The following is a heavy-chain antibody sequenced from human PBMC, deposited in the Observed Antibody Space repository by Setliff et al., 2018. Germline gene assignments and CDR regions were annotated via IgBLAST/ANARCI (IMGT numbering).Heavy chain of an antibody. CDR3: AKIKPGGGSFDI. CDR2: VYSSSSP. D-gene: IGHD3-10*01. J-gene: IGHJ3*02. Sequence: PSETLSLTCNVSGASISSSYWTWIRQPPGNELEWIGYVYSSSSPYYEPSLESRVTISVDTSNNQFSLNLNSVSAADTAVYYCAKIKPGGGSFDIWGQGTMVTVSS. CDR1: GASISSSY. V-gene: IGHV4-4*08.